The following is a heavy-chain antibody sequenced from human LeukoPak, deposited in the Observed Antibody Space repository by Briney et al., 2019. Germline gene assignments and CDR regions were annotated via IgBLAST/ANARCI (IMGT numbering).Heavy chain of an antibody. CDR2: ISSSGSTI. CDR3: ARDFDGGNWPSALDY. V-gene: IGHV3-11*04. J-gene: IGHJ4*02. D-gene: IGHD4-23*01. Sequence: GGSLRLSCAASGFTFSDYYMSWIRQAPGKGLEWVSYISSSGSTIYYADSVKGRFTISRDNAKNSLYLQMNSLRAEDTAVYYCARDFDGGNWPSALDYWGQGTLVTVSS. CDR1: GFTFSDYY.